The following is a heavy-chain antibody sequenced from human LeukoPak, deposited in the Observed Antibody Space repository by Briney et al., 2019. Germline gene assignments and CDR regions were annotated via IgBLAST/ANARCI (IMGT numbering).Heavy chain of an antibody. V-gene: IGHV1-24*01. Sequence: ASVKVSCKVSGYTLTELSMHWVRQAPGKGLEWMGGFDPEDGETIYAQKFQGRVTMTEDTSTDAAYMELSSLRSEDTAVYYCARSPMTTVPQGYFDYWGQGTLVTVSS. CDR1: GYTLTELS. D-gene: IGHD4-17*01. CDR3: ARSPMTTVPQGYFDY. J-gene: IGHJ4*02. CDR2: FDPEDGET.